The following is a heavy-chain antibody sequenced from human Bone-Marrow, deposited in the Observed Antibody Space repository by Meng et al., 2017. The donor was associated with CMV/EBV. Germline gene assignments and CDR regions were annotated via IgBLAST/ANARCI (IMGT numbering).Heavy chain of an antibody. J-gene: IGHJ4*02. V-gene: IGHV3-9*01. Sequence: SLKISCAASGFTFDDYAMHWVRQAPGKGLEWVSGISWNSGSIGYADSVKGRFTISRDNSKNTLYLQMNSLRDEDTAVYYCAIEVELTESRDYWGQGTLVTVSS. CDR3: AIEVELTESRDY. D-gene: IGHD1-26*01. CDR1: GFTFDDYA. CDR2: ISWNSGSI.